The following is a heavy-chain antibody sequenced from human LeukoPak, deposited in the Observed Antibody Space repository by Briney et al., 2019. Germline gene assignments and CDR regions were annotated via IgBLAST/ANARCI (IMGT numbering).Heavy chain of an antibody. CDR3: ARPRANSGRYFLPDY. V-gene: IGHV3-64*01. CDR2: ISSNGGST. D-gene: IGHD3-10*01. CDR1: GFTFSSYA. J-gene: IGHJ4*02. Sequence: GGSLRLSCAASGFTFSSYAMHWVRQAPGKGLEYVSAISSNGGSTYYANSVKGRFTISRDNSKNTLYLQMGSLRAEDMAVYYFARPRANSGRYFLPDYWGQGTLVTVSS.